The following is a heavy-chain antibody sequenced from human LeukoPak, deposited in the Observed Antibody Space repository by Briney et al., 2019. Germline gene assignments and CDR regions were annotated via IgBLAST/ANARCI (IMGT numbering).Heavy chain of an antibody. Sequence: GGSLRLSCAASGFTFSSYAMHWVRQAPGKGLEWVAVISYDGSNKYYADSVKGRFTISRDNSKNTLYLQMNSLRAEDTAVYYCASHSHSGYDKYYFDYWGQGTLVTVSS. J-gene: IGHJ4*02. CDR2: ISYDGSNK. CDR1: GFTFSSYA. V-gene: IGHV3-30-3*01. CDR3: ASHSHSGYDKYYFDY. D-gene: IGHD5-12*01.